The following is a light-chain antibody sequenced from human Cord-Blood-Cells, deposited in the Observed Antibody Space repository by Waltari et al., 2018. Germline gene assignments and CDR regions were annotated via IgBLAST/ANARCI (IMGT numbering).Light chain of an antibody. CDR2: QDS. CDR1: KLGVNH. V-gene: IGLV3-1*01. CDR3: QAWDSSTAWV. Sequence: SYELTQPPSASVSPGQAATITCSGDKLGVNHTCWSQQKPGQSPVLVIYQDSKRPSGIPERFSGSNSGNTATLTISGTQAMDEADYYCQAWDSSTAWVFGGGTKLTVL. J-gene: IGLJ3*02.